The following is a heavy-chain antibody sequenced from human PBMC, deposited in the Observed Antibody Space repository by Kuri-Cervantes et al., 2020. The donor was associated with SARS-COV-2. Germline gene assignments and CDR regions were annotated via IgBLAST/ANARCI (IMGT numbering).Heavy chain of an antibody. D-gene: IGHD2-2*01. J-gene: IGHJ6*02. Sequence: ASVKVSCKASGYTFTGYYIHWVRQAPGQGLEWMGWINPNSGGTNSAQEFQGWVTMTRDTSISTVYMELSRLRSHDTAVYFCARDPLDDLVVKSARRNYYYAMNVWGQGTTVTAP. CDR1: GYTFTGYY. CDR2: INPNSGGT. V-gene: IGHV1-2*04. CDR3: ARDPLDDLVVKSARRNYYYAMNV.